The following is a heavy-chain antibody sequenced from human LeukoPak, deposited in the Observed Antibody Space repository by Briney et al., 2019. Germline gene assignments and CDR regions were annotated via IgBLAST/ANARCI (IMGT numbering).Heavy chain of an antibody. Sequence: EASVKVSCKASGYTFTSYGISWVRQAPGQGLEWMGWISAYNGNTNYAQKLQGRVTMTRDTSISTAYMELSRLRSDDTAVYYCARDFSSIAARLVGSSIRRSLKYWGQGTLVTVSS. V-gene: IGHV1-18*01. J-gene: IGHJ4*02. CDR3: ARDFSSIAARLVGSSIRRSLKY. CDR1: GYTFTSYG. CDR2: ISAYNGNT. D-gene: IGHD6-6*01.